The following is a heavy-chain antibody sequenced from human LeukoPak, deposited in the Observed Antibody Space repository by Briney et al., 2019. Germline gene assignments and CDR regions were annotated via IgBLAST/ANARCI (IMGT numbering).Heavy chain of an antibody. CDR1: GGSISSYY. V-gene: IGHV4-59*04. D-gene: IGHD3-16*01. CDR3: ARRDRGGYYGMDV. Sequence: TSSETLSLTCTVSGGSISSYYWSWIRQPPGKGLEWIGYIYYSGGTYYNPSLKSRVTISVDTSKNQFSLKLSSVTATDTAVYYCARRDRGGYYGMDVWGQGTTVTVSS. CDR2: IYYSGGT. J-gene: IGHJ6*02.